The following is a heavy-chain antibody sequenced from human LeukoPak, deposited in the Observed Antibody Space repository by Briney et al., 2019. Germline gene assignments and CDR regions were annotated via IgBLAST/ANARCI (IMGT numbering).Heavy chain of an antibody. V-gene: IGHV4-31*03. CDR2: IHHSGST. Sequence: SETLSLTCTVSGGSISSGNYYWSWIRQHPGKGLEWIGYIHHSGSTYYNPSLKSRVTISVDTSKNQFSLKLTSVTAADTAVYYCARDTVPGDSFDIWGQGTMVTVSS. CDR1: GGSISSGNYY. CDR3: ARDTVPGDSFDI. J-gene: IGHJ3*02.